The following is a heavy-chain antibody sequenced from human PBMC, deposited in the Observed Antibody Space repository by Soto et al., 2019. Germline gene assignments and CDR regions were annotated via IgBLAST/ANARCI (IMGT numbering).Heavy chain of an antibody. CDR3: ARTPRYFDWSWIFDY. Sequence: TLSLTLTCTFSGFSLSTSGMCVSWIRQPPGKALEWLARIDWDDDKYYSTSLKTRLTISKDTSKNQVVLTMTNMDPVDTATYYCARTPRYFDWSWIFDYWGQGTLVTVSS. D-gene: IGHD3-9*01. CDR2: IDWDDDK. CDR1: GFSLSTSGMC. V-gene: IGHV2-70*11. J-gene: IGHJ4*02.